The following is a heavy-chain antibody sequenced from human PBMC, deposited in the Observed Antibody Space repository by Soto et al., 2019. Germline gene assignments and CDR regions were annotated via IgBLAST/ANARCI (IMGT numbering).Heavy chain of an antibody. Sequence: QVQLVQSGAEVKKPGSSVKVSCKASGGTFSSYAISWLRRAPVQGLEWMGGISHIFGTADYAQKFQGRVTITAYQSTSRAYMELSSMRSEDTAVYYCACFMGGDGYYYGMDVWGQGTTVTVSS. CDR2: ISHIFGTA. J-gene: IGHJ6*02. D-gene: IGHD1-26*01. V-gene: IGHV1-69*01. CDR3: ACFMGGDGYYYGMDV. CDR1: GGTFSSYA.